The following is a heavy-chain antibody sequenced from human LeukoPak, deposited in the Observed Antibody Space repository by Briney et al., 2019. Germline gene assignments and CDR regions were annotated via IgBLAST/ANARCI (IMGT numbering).Heavy chain of an antibody. Sequence: GGSLRLSCTASGFTFGDYAMSGFRQAPGKGLEWVGFIRSKAYGGTTEYAASVKGRFTISRDDSKSIAYLQMNSLKTEDTAVYYCTRVAWCSSTSCPRGFFDYWGQGTLVTVSS. V-gene: IGHV3-49*03. CDR1: GFTFGDYA. D-gene: IGHD2-2*01. CDR2: IRSKAYGGTT. CDR3: TRVAWCSSTSCPRGFFDY. J-gene: IGHJ4*02.